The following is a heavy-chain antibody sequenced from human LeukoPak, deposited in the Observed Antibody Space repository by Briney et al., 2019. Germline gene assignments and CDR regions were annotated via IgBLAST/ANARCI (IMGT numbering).Heavy chain of an antibody. D-gene: IGHD6-19*01. CDR2: LYYSGNT. J-gene: IGHJ6*02. V-gene: IGHV4-39*02. Sequence: SETLSLTCNVSGGSISGSSYNWAWIRQPPGKGLEWIGCLYYSGNTYYNPSLKSRVTISVDTSKNQLSLRLSSVTAADTAVYYCARDGGSGWYFYYYYGMDVWGQGTTVTVSS. CDR3: ARDGGSGWYFYYYYGMDV. CDR1: GGSISGSSYN.